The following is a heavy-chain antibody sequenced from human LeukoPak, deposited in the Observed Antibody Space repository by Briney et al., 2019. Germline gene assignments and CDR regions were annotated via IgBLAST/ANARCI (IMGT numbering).Heavy chain of an antibody. J-gene: IGHJ4*02. CDR2: IYSGGST. Sequence: PGGSLRLSCAASGFTVSTNYMSWVRQAPGKGLEWVSVIYSGGSTYYADSVKGRFTISRDNSKNTLYLQMDSLRGEDRAVYYCAKGRLRIVATAIDYWGQGTLATVSS. D-gene: IGHD5-12*01. V-gene: IGHV3-53*05. CDR3: AKGRLRIVATAIDY. CDR1: GFTVSTNY.